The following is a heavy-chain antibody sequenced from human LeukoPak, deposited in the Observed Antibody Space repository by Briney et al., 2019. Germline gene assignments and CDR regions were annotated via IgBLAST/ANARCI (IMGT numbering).Heavy chain of an antibody. D-gene: IGHD2-2*01. J-gene: IGHJ4*02. V-gene: IGHV3-7*01. CDR3: ARDRGYVVVPAAMDY. Sequence: GGSLRLSCAASGFTFRKYWMSWVRQAPGKGLEWVANINQDGSETYYADSVKGRFTMSRDNGKNSLDLQMNSLRAEDTAVYYCARDRGYVVVPAAMDYWGQGTLVTVSS. CDR2: INQDGSET. CDR1: GFTFRKYW.